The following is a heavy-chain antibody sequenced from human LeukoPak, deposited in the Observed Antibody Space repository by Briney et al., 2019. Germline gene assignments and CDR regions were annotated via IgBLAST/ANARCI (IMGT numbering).Heavy chain of an antibody. Sequence: SETLSLTCTVSGGSISSSSYYWGWIRQPPGKGLEWIGSIYYSGSTYYNPSLKSRVTISVDTSKNQFSLKLSSVTAADTAVYYCARVIGKGEYMDVWGKGTTVTVSS. CDR3: ARVIGKGEYMDV. J-gene: IGHJ6*03. V-gene: IGHV4-39*07. CDR2: IYYSGST. D-gene: IGHD3-10*01. CDR1: GGSISSSSYY.